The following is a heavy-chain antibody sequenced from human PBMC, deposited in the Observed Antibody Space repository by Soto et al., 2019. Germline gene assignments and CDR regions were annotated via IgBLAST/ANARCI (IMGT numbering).Heavy chain of an antibody. D-gene: IGHD2-2*01. CDR2: INPSGGST. CDR1: GYTFTSYY. J-gene: IGHJ4*02. CDR3: AREGYCSSTSCYELTY. V-gene: IGHV1-46*03. Sequence: GASVKVSCKASGYTFTSYYMHWVRQAPGQGLEWMGIINPSGGSTSYAQKFQGRVTMTRDTSTSTVYMELSSLRSEDTAVYYCAREGYCSSTSCYELTYWGQGTLVTVSS.